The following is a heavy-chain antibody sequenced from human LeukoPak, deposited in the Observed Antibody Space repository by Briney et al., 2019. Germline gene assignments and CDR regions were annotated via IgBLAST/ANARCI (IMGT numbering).Heavy chain of an antibody. CDR3: ARGAVGALYGMDV. V-gene: IGHV3-30*04. CDR1: GFTFSSYA. D-gene: IGHD1-26*01. Sequence: GGSLRLSCAASGFTFSSYAMHWVRQAPGKGLEWVAVISYDGSNKYYADSVKGRFTISRDNSKNTLYLQMNSLRAEDTAVYYCARGAVGALYGMDVWGQGTTVTVSS. CDR2: ISYDGSNK. J-gene: IGHJ6*02.